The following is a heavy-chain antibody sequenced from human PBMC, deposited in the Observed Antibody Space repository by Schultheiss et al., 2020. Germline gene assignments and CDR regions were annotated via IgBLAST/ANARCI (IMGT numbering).Heavy chain of an antibody. J-gene: IGHJ4*02. Sequence: GGSLRLSCAASGFTFSRYGMAWVRQTPGEGLEWVANIKQDGSEKYYVDSVKGRFTISRDNSKNTLYLQMNSLRAEDTAVYYCARDVGWKLFDYWGQGTLVTVSS. V-gene: IGHV3-7*01. CDR1: GFTFSRYG. CDR3: ARDVGWKLFDY. D-gene: IGHD6-19*01. CDR2: IKQDGSEK.